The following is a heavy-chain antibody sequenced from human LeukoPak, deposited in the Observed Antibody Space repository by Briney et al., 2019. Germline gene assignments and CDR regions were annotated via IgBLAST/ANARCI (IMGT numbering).Heavy chain of an antibody. J-gene: IGHJ4*02. CDR2: ISTAGST. CDR3: ARSRGDGDRLGVLLDY. CDR1: GASISSGSYY. V-gene: IGHV4-61*02. D-gene: IGHD5-24*01. Sequence: SQTPSLTCSVSGASISSGSYYWTWIRQPAGKGLEWIGRISTAGSTTYNPSLESRVTISLDTSKNQFSLNVNSVTAADTALYYCARSRGDGDRLGVLLDYWGQGILVTVST.